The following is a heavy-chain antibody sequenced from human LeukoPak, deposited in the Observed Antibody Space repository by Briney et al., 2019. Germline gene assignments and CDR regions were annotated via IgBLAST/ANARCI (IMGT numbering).Heavy chain of an antibody. Sequence: ASVKVSCKASGYTFTCYAMNWVRQAPGPGHEWVGWINTKTGNRKYAQGVTGRFVFSLDTSVSTAYLQISSLKAEDTAVYYCERLYCSGGSCSSANWFDPWGQGALVTVSS. V-gene: IGHV7-4-1*02. CDR3: ERLYCSGGSCSSANWFDP. D-gene: IGHD2-15*01. CDR1: GYTFTCYA. J-gene: IGHJ5*02. CDR2: INTKTGNR.